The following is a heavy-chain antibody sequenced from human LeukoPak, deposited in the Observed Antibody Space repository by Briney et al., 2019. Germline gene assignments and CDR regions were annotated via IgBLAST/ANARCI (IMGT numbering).Heavy chain of an antibody. Sequence: SETLSLTCAVYGGSFSGYYWSWIRQPPGKGLEWIGGINHSGSTNYNPSLKSRVTISVDTSKNQFSLKLSSVTAADTAVYYCARDTYYYDSSGYYYLFDYWGQGTLVTVSS. V-gene: IGHV4-34*01. J-gene: IGHJ4*02. CDR2: INHSGST. D-gene: IGHD3-22*01. CDR3: ARDTYYYDSSGYYYLFDY. CDR1: GGSFSGYY.